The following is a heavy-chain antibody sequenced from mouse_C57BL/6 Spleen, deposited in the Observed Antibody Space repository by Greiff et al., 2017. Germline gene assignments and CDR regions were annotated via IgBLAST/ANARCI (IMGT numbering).Heavy chain of an antibody. CDR3: ARGYYGSRAYYYAMDY. V-gene: IGHV5-17*01. Sequence: EVKLMESGGGLVKPGGSLKLSCAASGFTFSDYGMHWVRQAPEKGLEWVAYISSGSSTIYYADTVKGRFTISRDNAKNTLFLQMTSLRSEDTAMYYCARGYYGSRAYYYAMDYWGQGTSVTVSS. J-gene: IGHJ4*01. CDR2: ISSGSSTI. D-gene: IGHD1-1*01. CDR1: GFTFSDYG.